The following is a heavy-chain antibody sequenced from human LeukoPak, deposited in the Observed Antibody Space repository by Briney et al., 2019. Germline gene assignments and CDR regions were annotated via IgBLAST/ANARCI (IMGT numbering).Heavy chain of an antibody. CDR3: ARAVAAAGTEYYYHYMDV. CDR1: GYTFTSYG. D-gene: IGHD6-13*01. V-gene: IGHV1-18*01. Sequence: GASVKVSCKASGYTFTSYGISWVRQAPGQGLEWMGWISAYNGNTNYAQKLQGRVTMTTDTSTSTAYMELRSLRSDDTAVYYCARAVAAAGTEYYYHYMDVWGKGTTVTVSS. J-gene: IGHJ6*03. CDR2: ISAYNGNT.